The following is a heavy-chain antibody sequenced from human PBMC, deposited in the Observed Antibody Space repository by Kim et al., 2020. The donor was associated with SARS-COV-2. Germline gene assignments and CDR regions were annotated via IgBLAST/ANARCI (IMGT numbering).Heavy chain of an antibody. D-gene: IGHD6-19*01. CDR2: IKQDGSEK. CDR1: GFTFSSYW. CDR3: AREGVADYYFDY. V-gene: IGHV3-7*01. Sequence: GGSLRLSCAASGFTFSSYWITWVRQAPGKGLEWVANIKQDGSEKYYVDSVKGRFTISRDNAKSSLYLQMNSLRAKDTAVYYCAREGVADYYFDYWGQGTL. J-gene: IGHJ4*02.